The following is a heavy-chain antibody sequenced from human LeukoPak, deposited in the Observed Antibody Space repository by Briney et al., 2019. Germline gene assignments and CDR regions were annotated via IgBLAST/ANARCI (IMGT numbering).Heavy chain of an antibody. D-gene: IGHD2-2*01. Sequence: ASVKASCKASGYTFTSYYMHWVRQAPGQGLEWMGIINPSGGSTSYAQKFQGRVTMTRDTSTSTVYMELSSLRSEDTAVYYCASAPYCSSTSCYLPPDYWGQGTLVTVSS. CDR3: ASAPYCSSTSCYLPPDY. J-gene: IGHJ4*02. V-gene: IGHV1-46*01. CDR1: GYTFTSYY. CDR2: INPSGGST.